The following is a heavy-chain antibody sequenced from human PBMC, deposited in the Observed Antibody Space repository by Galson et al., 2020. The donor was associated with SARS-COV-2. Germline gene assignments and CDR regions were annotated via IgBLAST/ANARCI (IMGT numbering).Heavy chain of an antibody. CDR2: ITYDGSNK. Sequence: GGSLRLSCADSGFTFSGYGMHWVRQAPGKGLEWVALITYDGSNKYYADSVKGRFTISRDDSKNTLYLQMNSLRAEDTAVYYCAKDVNYYDNSGPGYWGQGTLVTVSS. CDR1: GFTFSGYG. CDR3: AKDVNYYDNSGPGY. D-gene: IGHD3-22*01. V-gene: IGHV3-30*18. J-gene: IGHJ4*02.